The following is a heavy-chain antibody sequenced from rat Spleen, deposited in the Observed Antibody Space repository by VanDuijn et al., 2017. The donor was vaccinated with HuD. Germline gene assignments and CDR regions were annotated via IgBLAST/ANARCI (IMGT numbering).Heavy chain of an antibody. V-gene: IGHV5-31*01. CDR3: TREGPYDGYNPHYFDY. CDR2: ITNTGGST. Sequence: EVQLVESGGGLVQPGRSLKLSCVASGFTFNNYWMTWIRQAPGKGLEWVASITNTGGSTYYPDSVKGRFTISSDNAKSTLYLQMNSLRSEDTATYYCTREGPYDGYNPHYFDYWGQGVMVTVSS. J-gene: IGHJ2*01. CDR1: GFTFNNYW. D-gene: IGHD1-9*01.